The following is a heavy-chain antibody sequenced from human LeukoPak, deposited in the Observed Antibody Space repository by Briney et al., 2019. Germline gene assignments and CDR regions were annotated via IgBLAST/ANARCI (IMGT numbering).Heavy chain of an antibody. CDR3: ARDMHYCDSSGYYYYFDY. CDR1: GFTFGIHW. CDR2: IKQIGGEK. D-gene: IGHD3-22*01. Sequence: GGSLRLSCAAAGFTFGIHWMSWVRQARGKGPEWVANIKQIGGEKYYVDSVKGRFTISRDNAKNSLYLQMNSLRAEDTAVYYCARDMHYCDSSGYYYYFDYWGQGALVTVSS. V-gene: IGHV3-7*01. J-gene: IGHJ4*02.